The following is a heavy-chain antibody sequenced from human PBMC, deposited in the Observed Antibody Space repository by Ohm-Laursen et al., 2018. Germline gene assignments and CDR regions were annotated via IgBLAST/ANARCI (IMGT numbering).Heavy chain of an antibody. V-gene: IGHV3-7*01. Sequence: SLRLSCAASGFAFSNSWLTWVRQAPGKGLEWVAHINQDGSEKNYGDSVKGRFTISRDNSKNTLYLQMNSLRAEDTAVYYCAKEASSWGQGTLVTVSS. CDR3: AKEASS. CDR2: INQDGSEK. D-gene: IGHD6-13*01. J-gene: IGHJ4*02. CDR1: GFAFSNSW.